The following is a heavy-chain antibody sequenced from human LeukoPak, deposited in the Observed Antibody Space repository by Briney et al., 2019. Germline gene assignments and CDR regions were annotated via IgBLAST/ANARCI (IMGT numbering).Heavy chain of an antibody. D-gene: IGHD3-10*01. J-gene: IGHJ4*02. V-gene: IGHV3-33*01. Sequence: GRSRRLSCAPSTLTFSSYDMHWVRQAPGKGLEWVALIWYDGSKKYYAGSVNGRITISRDTSKNTLYLQMNSLRAEDTAVYYCARPRGSGSYSYFDPWGQGTLVTVSS. CDR2: IWYDGSKK. CDR1: TLTFSSYD. CDR3: ARPRGSGSYSYFDP.